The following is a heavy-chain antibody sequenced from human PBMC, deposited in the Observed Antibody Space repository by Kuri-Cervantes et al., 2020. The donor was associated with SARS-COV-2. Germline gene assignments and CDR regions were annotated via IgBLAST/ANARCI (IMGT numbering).Heavy chain of an antibody. V-gene: IGHV4-39*01. J-gene: IGHJ6*02. CDR1: GGSISSSSYY. CDR2: IYYSGST. CDR3: ARPMPYDFGSGYRAYYYGMDV. Sequence: SETLSLTCTVSGGSISSSSYYWGWIRQPPGKGLEWIGSIYYSGSTYYNPSLKSRVTISVDTSKNQFSLKLSSVTAADTAVYYCARPMPYDFGSGYRAYYYGMDVWGQGTTVTVSS. D-gene: IGHD3-3*01.